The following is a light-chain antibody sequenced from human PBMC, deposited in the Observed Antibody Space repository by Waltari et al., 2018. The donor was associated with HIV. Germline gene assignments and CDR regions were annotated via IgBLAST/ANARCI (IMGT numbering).Light chain of an antibody. J-gene: IGLJ2*01. Sequence: QSVLTQLPSASGTPGQRVTISCSGSNSNIGSNPVNWYQQLPETAPKLLIKSSNQRPSGVPDRFSASKSGTSASLAISGLQSEDESDYYCAAWDDSLKGVIFGGGTKLTVL. CDR3: AAWDDSLKGVI. V-gene: IGLV1-44*01. CDR1: NSNIGSNP. CDR2: SSN.